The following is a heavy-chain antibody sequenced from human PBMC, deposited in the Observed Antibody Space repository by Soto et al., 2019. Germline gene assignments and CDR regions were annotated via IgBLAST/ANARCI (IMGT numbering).Heavy chain of an antibody. J-gene: IGHJ4*02. CDR1: GYTFTSYA. CDR3: ARSVTILGELSPDDC. CDR2: INAGNGNT. V-gene: IGHV1-3*01. D-gene: IGHD3-16*02. Sequence: QVQLVQSGAEVKKPGASVKVSCKASGYTFTSYAMHWVRQAPGQRLEWMGWINAGNGNTKYSQKFQGRVTITRDTSASTAYMELSSLRSEDTAVYYCARSVTILGELSPDDCWGQGTLVTVSS.